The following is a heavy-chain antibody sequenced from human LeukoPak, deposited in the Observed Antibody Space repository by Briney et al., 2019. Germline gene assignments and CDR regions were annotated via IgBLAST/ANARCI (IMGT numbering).Heavy chain of an antibody. CDR1: GGSISSSNW. V-gene: IGHV4-4*02. J-gene: IGHJ5*02. D-gene: IGHD3-10*01. Sequence: SETLSLTCAVSGGSISSSNWWSWVRQPPGKGLEWIGEIYHSGSTNYNPSLKSRVTISVDKSKNQFSLKLTSVTAADTAVYFCARGGYYGSGNDFRFDPWGQGTLVTVSS. CDR2: IYHSGST. CDR3: ARGGYYGSGNDFRFDP.